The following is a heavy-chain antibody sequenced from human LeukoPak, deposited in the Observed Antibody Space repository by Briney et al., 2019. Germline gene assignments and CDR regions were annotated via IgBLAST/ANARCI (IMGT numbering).Heavy chain of an antibody. J-gene: IGHJ6*02. D-gene: IGHD1-26*01. V-gene: IGHV3-30*04. CDR3: AKDGVYSGPEYGMDV. CDR2: ISYDGSNK. Sequence: GGSLRLSCTASGFTFGDYAMNWFRQAPGKGLEWVAVISYDGSNKYYADSVKGRFTISRDNSKNTLYLQMNSLRAEDTAVYYCAKDGVYSGPEYGMDVWGQGTTVTVSS. CDR1: GFTFGDYA.